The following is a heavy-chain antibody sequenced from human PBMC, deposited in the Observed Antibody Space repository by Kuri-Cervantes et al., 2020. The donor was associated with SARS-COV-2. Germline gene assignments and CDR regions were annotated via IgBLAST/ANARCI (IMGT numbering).Heavy chain of an antibody. J-gene: IGHJ3*02. D-gene: IGHD3-3*01. CDR2: ISYDGSNK. CDR1: GFTFSSYA. Sequence: GGSLRLSCAASGFTFSSYAMHWVRQAPGKGLEWVAVISYDGSNKYYADSVKGRFTISRDNSKNTLYLQMNSLRAEDTAVYYCARDLSSIGPYYDFWSGYQYPRGGAFDIWGQGTMVTVSS. CDR3: ARDLSSIGPYYDFWSGYQYPRGGAFDI. V-gene: IGHV3-30*04.